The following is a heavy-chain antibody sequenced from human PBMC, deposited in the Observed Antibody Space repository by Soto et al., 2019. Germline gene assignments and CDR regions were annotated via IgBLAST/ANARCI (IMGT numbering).Heavy chain of an antibody. V-gene: IGHV2-5*02. CDR3: AHKRADYGDDGVFDY. D-gene: IGHD4-17*01. J-gene: IGHJ4*02. CDR1: GFSLSTSGVG. Sequence: QITLKESGPTLVKPTQTLTLTCTFSGFSLSTSGVGVGWIRQPPGKALEWLALIYWDDDKRYSPSLKSRLTNTNDTSKNQVVLTMTHMDPEDTAKYSCAHKRADYGDDGVFDYWGQGTLVTVSS. CDR2: IYWDDDK.